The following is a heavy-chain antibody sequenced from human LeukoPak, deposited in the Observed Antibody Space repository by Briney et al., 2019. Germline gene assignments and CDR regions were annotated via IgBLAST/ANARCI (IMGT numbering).Heavy chain of an antibody. Sequence: GGSLRLSCAASGFTFSSYEMNWVRQAPGKGLEWVSYISSSGSTIYYADSVKGRFTISRDNAKSSLYLQMNSLRAEDTAVYYCARDPVRYFDWLHGDYGMDVWGKGTTVTVSS. CDR2: ISSSGSTI. CDR3: ARDPVRYFDWLHGDYGMDV. D-gene: IGHD3-9*01. J-gene: IGHJ6*04. CDR1: GFTFSSYE. V-gene: IGHV3-48*03.